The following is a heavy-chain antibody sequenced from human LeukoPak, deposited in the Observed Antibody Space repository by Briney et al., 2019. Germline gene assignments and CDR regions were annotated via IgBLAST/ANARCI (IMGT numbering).Heavy chain of an antibody. J-gene: IGHJ4*02. D-gene: IGHD5-12*01. V-gene: IGHV3-33*01. CDR3: ARDRATAFDY. CDR2: IWYDGSNK. CDR1: XXXFSSYG. Sequence: GGSLXLSXXXXXXXFSSYGMHWVRQAPGKGLEWVAVIWYDGSNKYYADSVKGRFTISRDNSKNTLYLQMNSLRAEDTAVYYCARDRATAFDYWGQGTLVTVSS.